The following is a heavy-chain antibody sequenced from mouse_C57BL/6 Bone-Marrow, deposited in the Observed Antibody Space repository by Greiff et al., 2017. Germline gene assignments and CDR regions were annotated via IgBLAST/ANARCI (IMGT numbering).Heavy chain of an antibody. CDR1: GFSFNTYA. CDR3: VSLTGVAY. J-gene: IGHJ3*01. CDR2: IRSKSNNYAT. V-gene: IGHV10-1*01. D-gene: IGHD4-1*01. Sequence: EAGGGLVQPKGSLKLSCAASGFSFNTYAMNWVRQAPGKGLEWVARIRSKSNNYATYYADSVKDRFTISRDDSESMLYLQMNNLKTEDTAMYYCVSLTGVAYWGQGTLVTVSA.